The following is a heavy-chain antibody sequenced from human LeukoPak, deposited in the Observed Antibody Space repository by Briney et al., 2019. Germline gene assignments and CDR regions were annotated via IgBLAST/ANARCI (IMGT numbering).Heavy chain of an antibody. Sequence: TGGSLRLSCAASGFTFSNYGLSWVRQAPGKGLEWVSGITGSGGSTYYADSVKGRFTVSRDNSKNTLYLQMNSLRAEDTAVYYCAKDRRFLSNYYDSGAYLDYWGQGTLVTVSS. CDR3: AKDRRFLSNYYDSGAYLDY. J-gene: IGHJ4*02. CDR2: ITGSGGST. D-gene: IGHD3-22*01. V-gene: IGHV3-23*01. CDR1: GFTFSNYG.